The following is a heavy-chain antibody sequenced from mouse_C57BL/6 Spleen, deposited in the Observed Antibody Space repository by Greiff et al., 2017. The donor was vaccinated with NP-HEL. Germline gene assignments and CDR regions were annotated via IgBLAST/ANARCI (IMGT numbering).Heavy chain of an antibody. CDR3: AKASYGNYQAWFAY. J-gene: IGHJ3*01. D-gene: IGHD2-10*01. V-gene: IGHV1-26*01. CDR2: INPNNGGT. Sequence: VQLQQSGPELVKPGASVKISCKASGYTFTDYYMNWVKQSHGKSLEWIGDINPNNGGTSYNQKFKGKATLTVDKSSSTAYMELRSLTSEDSAVYYCAKASYGNYQAWFAYWGQGTLVTVSA. CDR1: GYTFTDYY.